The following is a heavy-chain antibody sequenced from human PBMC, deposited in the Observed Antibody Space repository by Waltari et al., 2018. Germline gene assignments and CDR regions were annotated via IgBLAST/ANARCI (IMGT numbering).Heavy chain of an antibody. V-gene: IGHV3-23*04. CDR3: AKDRRLGSRATGAFDI. CDR2: ISGSGGST. CDR1: GFTFSSYA. J-gene: IGHJ3*02. D-gene: IGHD3-10*01. Sequence: EVQLVESGGGLVQPGGSLRLSCAASGFTFSSYAMSWVRQAPGKGLEWVSAISGSGGSTYYADSVKGRFTISRDNSKNTLYLQMNSLRAEDTAVYYCAKDRRLGSRATGAFDIWGQGTMVTVSS.